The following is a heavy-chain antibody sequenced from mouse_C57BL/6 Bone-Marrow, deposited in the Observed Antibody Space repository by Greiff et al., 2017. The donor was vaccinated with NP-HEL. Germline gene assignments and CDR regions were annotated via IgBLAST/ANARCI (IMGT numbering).Heavy chain of an antibody. D-gene: IGHD2-3*01. CDR1: GYAFTNYL. Sequence: QVQLKQSGAELVRPGTSVKVSCKASGYAFTNYLIEWVKQRPGPGLEWIGVINPGSGGTNYNEKFKGKATLTADKSSSTAYMQLSSLTSEDSAVYFCAAYDSYWYFDVWGTGTTVTVSS. J-gene: IGHJ1*03. CDR3: AAYDSYWYFDV. CDR2: INPGSGGT. V-gene: IGHV1-54*01.